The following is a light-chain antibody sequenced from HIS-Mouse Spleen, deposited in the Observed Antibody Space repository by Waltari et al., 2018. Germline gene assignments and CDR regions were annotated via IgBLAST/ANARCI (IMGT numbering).Light chain of an antibody. J-gene: IGKJ3*01. V-gene: IGKV2-28*01. CDR2: LGS. Sequence: DIVMTQSPLSLPVTPGEPASISCSSSQSLLHSNGYNYLDWYLQKPGQSPQLLIYLGSTRASGVPDRFSGSGSGTDFTLKISRVEAEDVGVYYCMQALQTPFTFGPGTKVDIK. CDR1: QSLLHSNGYNY. CDR3: MQALQTPFT.